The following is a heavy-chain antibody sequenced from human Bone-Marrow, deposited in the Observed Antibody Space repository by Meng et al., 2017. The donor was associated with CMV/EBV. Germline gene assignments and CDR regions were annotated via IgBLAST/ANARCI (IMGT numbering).Heavy chain of an antibody. CDR2: ISAYNGNT. CDR1: GYTFTSYG. Sequence: ASVKVSCKASGYTFTSYGISWVRQAPGQGLEWMGWISAYNGNTNYAQKLQGRVTMTTDTSTSTAYMELRSLRSDDTAVYYCAIQFVVVPAAIRTEYYNYYGMDVWGQGTTVTVSS. J-gene: IGHJ6*02. CDR3: AIQFVVVPAAIRTEYYNYYGMDV. D-gene: IGHD2-2*01. V-gene: IGHV1-18*01.